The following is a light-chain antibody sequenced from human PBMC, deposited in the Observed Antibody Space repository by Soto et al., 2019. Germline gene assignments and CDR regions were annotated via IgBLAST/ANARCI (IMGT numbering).Light chain of an antibody. CDR2: DAS. V-gene: IGKV3-11*01. Sequence: EIVLTQSPATLSLSPGERASLSCRTSQSISYYLAWYQQKPGQAPRLLLYDASNRATGIPARFSGSGSGTDFTLSISSLEPEDSAVYYCPQRLTYPLTFGGGT. J-gene: IGKJ4*01. CDR1: QSISYY. CDR3: PQRLTYPLT.